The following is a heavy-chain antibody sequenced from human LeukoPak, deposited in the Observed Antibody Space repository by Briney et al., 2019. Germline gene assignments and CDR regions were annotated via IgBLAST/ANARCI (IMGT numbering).Heavy chain of an antibody. CDR1: GYTFTSYG. D-gene: IGHD2-2*01. Sequence: ASVKVSCKASGYTFTSYGISWVRQAPGQGLEWMGWISAYNGNTNYAQKLQGRVTMTTDTSTSTAYMELRSLRSDDTAVYYCARASCSSLSCLNNRALDIWGQGTMVTVSS. CDR2: ISAYNGNT. CDR3: ARASCSSLSCLNNRALDI. V-gene: IGHV1-18*01. J-gene: IGHJ3*02.